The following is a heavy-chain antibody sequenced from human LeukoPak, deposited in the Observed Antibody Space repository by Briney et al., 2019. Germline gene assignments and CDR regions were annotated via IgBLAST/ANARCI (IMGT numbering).Heavy chain of an antibody. CDR1: GFTFSGSA. V-gene: IGHV3-73*01. CDR3: TIPIQGLYEGPRFDP. J-gene: IGHJ5*02. Sequence: GGSLKLSCAASGFTFSGSAMHWVRQASGKGLEWVGRIRSKANSYATAYAASVKGRFTISRDDSKNTAYLQMNSLKTVDTAVHYCTIPIQGLYEGPRFDPWGQGTLVTVSS. D-gene: IGHD3-16*01. CDR2: IRSKANSYAT.